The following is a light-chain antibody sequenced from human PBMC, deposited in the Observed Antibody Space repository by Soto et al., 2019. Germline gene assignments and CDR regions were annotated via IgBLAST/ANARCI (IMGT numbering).Light chain of an antibody. CDR3: HQYYTTPYT. Sequence: DIVMTQSPDSLAVSLGEMATINCKSSQSVLYSTLSKNYLSWYQQKPGQPPKLLIYWSSTRESGVPDRFSGSGSGTDFTLTISSLQAEDVAVYYCHQYYTTPYTFGQGTKLEIK. CDR1: QSVLYSTLSKNY. CDR2: WSS. J-gene: IGKJ2*01. V-gene: IGKV4-1*01.